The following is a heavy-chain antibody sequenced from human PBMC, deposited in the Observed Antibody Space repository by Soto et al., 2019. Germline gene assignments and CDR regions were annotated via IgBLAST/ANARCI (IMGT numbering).Heavy chain of an antibody. V-gene: IGHV1-18*01. CDR2: ISAYNGNT. J-gene: IGHJ6*03. D-gene: IGHD6-6*01. Sequence: ASVKVSCKASGYTFTSYGISWVRQAPGQGLEWMGWISAYNGNTNYAQKLQGRVTMTTDTSTSTAYMELRSLRSDDTAVYYCARASARLRYYYYYLDVSGKGTTVTLSS. CDR1: GYTFTSYG. CDR3: ARASARLRYYYYYLDV.